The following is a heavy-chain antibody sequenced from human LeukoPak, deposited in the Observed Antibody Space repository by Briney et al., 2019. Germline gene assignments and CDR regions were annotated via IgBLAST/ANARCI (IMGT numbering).Heavy chain of an antibody. CDR1: GFTLSSYA. CDR3: AKDLSPRYSYGFGDAFDI. D-gene: IGHD5-18*01. J-gene: IGHJ3*02. CDR2: ISGSGGST. Sequence: GGSLRLSCAASGFTLSSYAMSWVRQAPGKGLEWVSAISGSGGSTYYADSVKGRFTISRDNSKNTLYLQMNSLRAEDTAVYYCAKDLSPRYSYGFGDAFDIWGQGTMVTVSS. V-gene: IGHV3-23*01.